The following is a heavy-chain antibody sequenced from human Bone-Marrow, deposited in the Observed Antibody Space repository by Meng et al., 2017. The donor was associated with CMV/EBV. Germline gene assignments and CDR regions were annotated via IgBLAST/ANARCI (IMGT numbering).Heavy chain of an antibody. V-gene: IGHV1-8*01. CDR1: GYTFTSFD. CDR2: MNPNNGDT. J-gene: IGHJ4*02. D-gene: IGHD3-3*01. Sequence: ASVKVSCKASGYTFTSFDINWVRQATGQGLEWMGRMNPNNGDTVYAQNFQGRVTMTRNTSITTAYLELSSLRSEDTAVYYCARDVYYDLGDWGQGTLVTFSS. CDR3: ARDVYYDLGD.